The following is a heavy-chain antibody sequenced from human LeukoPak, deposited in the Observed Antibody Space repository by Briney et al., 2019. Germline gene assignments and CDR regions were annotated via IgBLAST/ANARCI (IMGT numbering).Heavy chain of an antibody. Sequence: GGSLRLSCAASGFTFSNAWMSWVRQAPGKGLEWVGRIKSKTDGGTTDYAAPVKGRFTISRDDSKNTLYLQMNSLKTEDTAVYYCTTDRPVATTDAFDIWAKGQWSPSLQ. CDR3: TTDRPVATTDAFDI. CDR2: IKSKTDGGTT. V-gene: IGHV3-15*01. J-gene: IGHJ3*02. CDR1: GFTFSNAW. D-gene: IGHD5-12*01.